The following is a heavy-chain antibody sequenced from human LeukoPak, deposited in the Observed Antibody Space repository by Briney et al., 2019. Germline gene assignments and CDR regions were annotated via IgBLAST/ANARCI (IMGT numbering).Heavy chain of an antibody. CDR2: ISYDGSNK. D-gene: IGHD2-2*01. CDR3: AKDPCSTSCYMDV. CDR1: GFTFSSYG. Sequence: PGRSLRLSCAASGFTFSSYGMHWVRQAPGKGLEWVAVISYDGSNKYYADSVKGRFTISRDNSKNTLYLQMNSLRAEDTAVYYCAKDPCSTSCYMDVWGKGTTVTVSS. J-gene: IGHJ6*04. V-gene: IGHV3-30*18.